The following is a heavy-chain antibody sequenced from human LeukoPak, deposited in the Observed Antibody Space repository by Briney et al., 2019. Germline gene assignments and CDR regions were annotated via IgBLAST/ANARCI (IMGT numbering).Heavy chain of an antibody. CDR2: IRYDGSNK. J-gene: IGHJ4*02. V-gene: IGHV3-30*02. Sequence: GGSLRLSCAASGFTFSSYGMHWVRQAPGKGLEWVAFIRYDGSNKYYADSVKGRFTISRDNSKNTLYLQMNSLRAEDTAVYYCAREDPRTTWSGYYTVGYYFDYWGQGTLVTVSS. CDR1: GFTFSSYG. D-gene: IGHD3-3*01. CDR3: AREDPRTTWSGYYTVGYYFDY.